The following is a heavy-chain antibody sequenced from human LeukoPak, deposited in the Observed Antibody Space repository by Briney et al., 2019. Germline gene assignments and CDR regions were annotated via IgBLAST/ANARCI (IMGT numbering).Heavy chain of an antibody. V-gene: IGHV3-7*01. Sequence: GGSLRLSCAASGFNSGNYWMSWVRQAPGQRLEWLANIKQDGIETYYLDSVKGRFTISRDSARNSVYLQMNSLRADETAVYFCARFIASPGPDAFDIWGQGTLVTVSS. CDR1: GFNSGNYW. D-gene: IGHD6-13*01. J-gene: IGHJ3*02. CDR3: ARFIASPGPDAFDI. CDR2: IKQDGIET.